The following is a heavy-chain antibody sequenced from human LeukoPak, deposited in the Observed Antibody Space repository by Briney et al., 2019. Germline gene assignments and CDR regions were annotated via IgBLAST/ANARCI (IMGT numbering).Heavy chain of an antibody. V-gene: IGHV3-48*03. CDR1: GFTFSSYE. CDR2: ISSSGSTI. Sequence: GGSLRLSCAASGFTFSSYETNWVRQAPGKGLEWVSYISSSGSTIYYADSVKGRFTISRDNAKNSLYLQMNSLRAEDTAVYYCASLWFGEGSNQMGPNYFDYWGQGTLVTVSS. CDR3: ASLWFGEGSNQMGPNYFDY. J-gene: IGHJ4*02. D-gene: IGHD3-10*01.